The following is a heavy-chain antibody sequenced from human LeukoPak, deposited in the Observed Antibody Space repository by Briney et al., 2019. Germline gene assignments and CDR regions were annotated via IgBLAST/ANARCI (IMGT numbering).Heavy chain of an antibody. Sequence: PGGSLRLSCAASRFAFANYAMSWVRQAPGKGLEWVSGISASGGTTYYADSVKGRFTISRDNSKNTLYLQMNSLRAEDTAVYYCARVAYNYYGSGEAFDYWGQGTLVTVSS. CDR1: RFAFANYA. V-gene: IGHV3-23*01. D-gene: IGHD3-10*01. J-gene: IGHJ4*02. CDR2: ISASGGTT. CDR3: ARVAYNYYGSGEAFDY.